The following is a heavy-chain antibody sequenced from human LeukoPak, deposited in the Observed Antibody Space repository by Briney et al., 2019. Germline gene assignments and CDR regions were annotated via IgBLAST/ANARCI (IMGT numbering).Heavy chain of an antibody. CDR3: SRGQMDNNSFDY. D-gene: IGHD1-1*01. Sequence: GGSLRLSCAASGFTFSNYWMHWVRQAPGKGLVWVSRINSDGSSTNYADSVKGRFTISRDNAKNTLYLQMNSLRAEDTAVYYCSRGQMDNNSFDYWGQGTLVTVSS. CDR2: INSDGSST. V-gene: IGHV3-74*01. J-gene: IGHJ4*02. CDR1: GFTFSNYW.